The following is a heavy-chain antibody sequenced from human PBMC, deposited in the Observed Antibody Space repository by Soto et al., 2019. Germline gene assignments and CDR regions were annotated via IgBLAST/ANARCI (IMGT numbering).Heavy chain of an antibody. J-gene: IGHJ6*03. CDR2: ISSSGMTI. CDR3: ARMDQVPNNDYNYFYMDV. V-gene: IGHV3-48*02. D-gene: IGHD4-4*01. Sequence: EVQLVESGGGLVQPGGSLRLSCEASGFSFSTYSMNWVRQAPGKGLEWVSYISSSGMTIYYADSVKGRLTISRDNAKNSLYLQMHSLRDEDTAIYFCARMDQVPNNDYNYFYMDVWGTGTTVTVS. CDR1: GFSFSTYS.